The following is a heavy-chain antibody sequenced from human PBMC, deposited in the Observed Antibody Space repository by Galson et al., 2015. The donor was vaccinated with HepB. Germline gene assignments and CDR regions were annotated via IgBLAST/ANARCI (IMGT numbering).Heavy chain of an antibody. V-gene: IGHV6-1*01. D-gene: IGHD1-26*01. CDR3: AREGYSGSYNPNAFDI. Sequence: ISGDSVSSNSAAWNWIRQSPSRGLEWLGRTSYRSKWYNDYAVSVKSRITINPDTSKNQFSLQLNSVTPEDTAVYYCAREGYSGSYNPNAFDIWGQGTMVTVSS. J-gene: IGHJ3*02. CDR2: TSYRSKWYN. CDR1: GDSVSSNSAA.